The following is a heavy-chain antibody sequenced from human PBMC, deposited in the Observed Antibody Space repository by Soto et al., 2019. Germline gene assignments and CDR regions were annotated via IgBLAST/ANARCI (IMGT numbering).Heavy chain of an antibody. CDR3: ARVFMSLREFSSSWYRFDS. D-gene: IGHD6-13*01. J-gene: IGHJ5*02. CDR2: ISAYNGNT. Sequence: ASVKLSFKSSGYTFTIYGISWLRRAPGQGLECMGWISAYNGNTNYAQKLQGRVTMTTDTSTSPAYMELRSLRSDDTAVYECARVFMSLREFSSSWYRFDSWGQGSLVTVAS. CDR1: GYTFTIYG. V-gene: IGHV1-18*01.